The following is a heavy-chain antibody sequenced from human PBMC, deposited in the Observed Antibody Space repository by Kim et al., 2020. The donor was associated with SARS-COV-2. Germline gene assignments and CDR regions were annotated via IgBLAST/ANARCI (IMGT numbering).Heavy chain of an antibody. J-gene: IGHJ4*02. CDR3: AKDSWADPYYDFWSGYYKGNYFDY. Sequence: GGSLRLSCAASGFTFSSYAMSWVRQAPGKGLEWVSVIYSGGSSTYYADSVKGRFTISRDNSKNTLYLQMNSLRAEDTAVYYCAKDSWADPYYDFWSGYYKGNYFDYWGQGTLVTVSS. V-gene: IGHV3-23*03. CDR1: GFTFSSYA. CDR2: IYSGGSST. D-gene: IGHD3-3*01.